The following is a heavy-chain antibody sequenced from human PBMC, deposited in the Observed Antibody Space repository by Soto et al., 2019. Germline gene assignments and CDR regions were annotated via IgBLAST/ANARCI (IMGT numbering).Heavy chain of an antibody. Sequence: ASVKVSCKASGYTFSXFAMHWVRQAPGQRLEWMGWINPGNGNTKYSQTFQGRVTITRDTSASTAYMELSSLRSEDTAVYYCARAVARGVKTIYYYYGMDVWGQGTTVTVSS. J-gene: IGHJ6*02. CDR3: ARAVARGVKTIYYYYGMDV. V-gene: IGHV1-3*01. CDR1: GYTFSXFA. CDR2: INPGNGNT. D-gene: IGHD3-10*01.